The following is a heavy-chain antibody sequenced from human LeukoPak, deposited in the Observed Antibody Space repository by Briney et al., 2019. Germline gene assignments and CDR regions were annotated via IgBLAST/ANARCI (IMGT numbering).Heavy chain of an antibody. D-gene: IGHD3-10*01. V-gene: IGHV1-18*01. J-gene: IGHJ3*02. CDR3: ARDWYYVSGTYRVDVFDI. CDR1: GYTFTSYG. CDR2: ISGYDGDT. Sequence: ASVKVSCKASGYTFTSYGLSWVRQAPGHGLEWMGWISGYDGDTNFARKFQGRVTMTTDTSTSTAYMDLTSLTSDDTAVYYCARDWYYVSGTYRVDVFDIWGQGTMVTVSS.